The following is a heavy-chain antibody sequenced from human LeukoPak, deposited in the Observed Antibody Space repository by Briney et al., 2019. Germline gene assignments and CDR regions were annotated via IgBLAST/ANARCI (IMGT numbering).Heavy chain of an antibody. CDR1: GGSISSGGYY. V-gene: IGHV4-31*03. CDR3: ARRQYYYGSGSYLDY. CDR2: IYYSGST. J-gene: IGHJ4*02. Sequence: SQTLSLTCTVSGGSISSGGYYWSWIRQHPGKGLEWIGYIYYSGSTSYNPSLESRVTISLDTSKNQFSLKLSSVTAADTAVYYCARRQYYYGSGSYLDYWGQGTLVTVSS. D-gene: IGHD3-10*01.